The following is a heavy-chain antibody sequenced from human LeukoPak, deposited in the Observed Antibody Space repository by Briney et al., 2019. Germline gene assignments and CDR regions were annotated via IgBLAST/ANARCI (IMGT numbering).Heavy chain of an antibody. J-gene: IGHJ4*02. D-gene: IGHD3-22*01. Sequence: GGSLRLSCSASGFTFSSYAMHWVRQAPGKGLEYVAVISSNGGSTYYADSVKGRFTISRDNSKNTLYLQMSSLRAEDTAVYYCVKGHDSSGYYLSYFDYWGQGALVTVSS. CDR2: ISSNGGST. CDR1: GFTFSSYA. V-gene: IGHV3-64D*09. CDR3: VKGHDSSGYYLSYFDY.